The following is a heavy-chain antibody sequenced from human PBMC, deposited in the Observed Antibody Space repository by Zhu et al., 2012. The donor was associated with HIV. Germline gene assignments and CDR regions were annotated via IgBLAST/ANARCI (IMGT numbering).Heavy chain of an antibody. CDR1: DYSISSGYY. V-gene: IGHV4-38-2*01. J-gene: IGHJ4*02. Sequence: QVQLQESGPGLVKPSETLSLTCAVSDYSISSGYYWGWIRQPPGKGLEWIGSIYHSGSTYYNPSLKSRVTISVDTSKNQFSLKLSSVTAADTAVYYCARRPYYYGSGSYYRTYYFDYWGQGTLVTVSS. CDR2: IYHSGST. D-gene: IGHD3-10*01. CDR3: ARRPYYYGSGSYYRTYYFDY.